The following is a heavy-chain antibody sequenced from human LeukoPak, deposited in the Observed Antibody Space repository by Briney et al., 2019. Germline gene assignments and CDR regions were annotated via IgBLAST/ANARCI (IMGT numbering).Heavy chain of an antibody. CDR1: GFTFSSYW. CDR3: ARDSSGWNFDY. J-gene: IGHJ4*02. CDR2: IKQDGSEK. V-gene: IGHV3-7*01. D-gene: IGHD6-19*01. Sequence: GGSLRLSCAASGFTFSSYWMSWVRQAPGKGLEWVANIKQDGSEKYYVDSVKGRFTISRDNAKSSLYLQMNSLRAEDTAVYYCARDSSGWNFDYWGQGTLVTVSS.